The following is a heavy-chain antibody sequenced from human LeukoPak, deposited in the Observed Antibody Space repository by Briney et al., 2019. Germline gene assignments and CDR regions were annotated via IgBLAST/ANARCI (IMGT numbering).Heavy chain of an antibody. V-gene: IGHV4-39*07. D-gene: IGHD1-26*01. J-gene: IGHJ3*02. CDR3: AREGAWELLRHAFDI. CDR1: GFTVSSNY. Sequence: GSLRLSCAASGFTVSSNYMGWIRQPPGKGLEWIGSIYYSGSTYYNPSLKSRVTISVDTSKNQFSLKLSSVTAADTAVYYCAREGAWELLRHAFDIWGQGTMVTVSS. CDR2: IYYSGST.